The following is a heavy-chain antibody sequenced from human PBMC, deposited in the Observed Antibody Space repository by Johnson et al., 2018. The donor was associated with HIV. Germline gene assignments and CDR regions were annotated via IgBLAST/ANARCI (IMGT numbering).Heavy chain of an antibody. D-gene: IGHD6-6*01. J-gene: IGHJ3*02. Sequence: VQLVESGGGVVRPGGSLRLSCAASGFNFDDYAMSWVRQVPGKGLEGVSGINWNGGSTGYADSVKGRFTISRDNAKNSLYLQMNSLRAEDTAVYYCARSGAASIAARGDAFDIWGQGTMVTVSS. CDR3: ARSGAASIAARGDAFDI. CDR1: GFNFDDYA. CDR2: INWNGGST. V-gene: IGHV3-20*04.